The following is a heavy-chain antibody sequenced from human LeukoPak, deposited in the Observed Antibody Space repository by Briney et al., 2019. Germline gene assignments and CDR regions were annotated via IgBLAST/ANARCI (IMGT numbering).Heavy chain of an antibody. J-gene: IGHJ4*02. CDR2: ISGSGGST. V-gene: IGHV3-23*01. D-gene: IGHD1-1*01. Sequence: PGGSLRLSCAASGFTFTSHTMNWVRQAPGKGLEWVSAISGSGGSTYYADSVKGRFTISRDNSKNTLYLQMNSLRAEDTAVYYCAKEGPGDDDPPGDWGQGTLVTVSS. CDR1: GFTFTSHT. CDR3: AKEGPGDDDPPGD.